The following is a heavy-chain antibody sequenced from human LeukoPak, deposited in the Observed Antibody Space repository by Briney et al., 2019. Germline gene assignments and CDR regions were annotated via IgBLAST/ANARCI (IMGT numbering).Heavy chain of an antibody. V-gene: IGHV3-33*01. CDR3: ARDQGIAVAGIESNWFDP. CDR2: IWYDGSNK. Sequence: PGGSLRLSCAASGVTFSSYGMHWVRQAPGKGLEWVAVIWYDGSNKYYADSVKGRFTISRDNSKNTLYLQMNSLRAEDTAVYYCARDQGIAVAGIESNWFDPWGQGTLVTVSS. CDR1: GVTFSSYG. D-gene: IGHD6-19*01. J-gene: IGHJ5*02.